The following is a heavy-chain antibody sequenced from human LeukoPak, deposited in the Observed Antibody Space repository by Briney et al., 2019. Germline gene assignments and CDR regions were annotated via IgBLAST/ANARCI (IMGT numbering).Heavy chain of an antibody. Sequence: SETLSLTCGVYGDSFDNYYWNWIRQFPEKRLEWVGEVHHSGRTTYSPSLQGRVTISVDTSKSQSSLKLNSVTAADTAVYFCEATNYFYGSGSFHKRDSWGQGTLVTVSS. J-gene: IGHJ4*02. V-gene: IGHV4-34*01. CDR1: GDSFDNYY. CDR2: VHHSGRT. CDR3: EATNYFYGSGSFHKRDS. D-gene: IGHD3-10*01.